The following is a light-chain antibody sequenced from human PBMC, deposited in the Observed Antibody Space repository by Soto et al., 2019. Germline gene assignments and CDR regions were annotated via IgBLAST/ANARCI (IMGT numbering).Light chain of an antibody. Sequence: ETVLTQSPRSLSASPGEGASLSCRASQTVTSSYLAWYQQTPGQAPRLLIYGTSNRATGIPDRISGSGSGTDFTLTISRLEPEDFAIYYCQQYGSSPWTFGQGTKVEIK. V-gene: IGKV3-20*01. CDR2: GTS. CDR1: QTVTSSY. CDR3: QQYGSSPWT. J-gene: IGKJ1*01.